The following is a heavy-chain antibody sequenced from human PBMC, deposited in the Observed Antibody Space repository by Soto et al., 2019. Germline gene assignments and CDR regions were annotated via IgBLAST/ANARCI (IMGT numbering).Heavy chain of an antibody. CDR1: GFTFSSYA. CDR2: ISGSGGST. V-gene: IGHV3-23*01. CDR3: AKAPYRSGSYYNIPTYYYYYMDV. J-gene: IGHJ6*03. D-gene: IGHD3-10*01. Sequence: GGSLRLSCAASGFTFSSYAMSWVRQAPGKGLEWVSAISGSGGSTYYADSVKGRFTISRDNSKNTLYLQMNSLRAEDTAVYYCAKAPYRSGSYYNIPTYYYYYMDVWGKGTTVTVSS.